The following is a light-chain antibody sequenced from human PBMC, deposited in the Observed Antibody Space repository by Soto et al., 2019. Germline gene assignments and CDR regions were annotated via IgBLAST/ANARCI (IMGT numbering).Light chain of an antibody. CDR3: QQYNHWPSRT. CDR2: GAS. CDR1: ESVTTN. Sequence: EIVMTQSPATLSVSPGERVTLSCRASESVTTNLAWYQQKPGQAPRLVIYGASLRATGIPARFSASGSGTEFTLTVNSLQSEDVAVYYCQQYNHWPSRTFGQGTRVEI. V-gene: IGKV3-15*01. J-gene: IGKJ1*01.